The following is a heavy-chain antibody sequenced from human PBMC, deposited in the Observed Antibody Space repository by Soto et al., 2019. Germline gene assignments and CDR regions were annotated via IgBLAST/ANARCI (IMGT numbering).Heavy chain of an antibody. D-gene: IGHD1-26*01. V-gene: IGHV1-2*04. CDR3: ALATNDAFDI. Sequence: GASVKGSFKASGYTFTVYYMHWVRQAPGQGLEWMGWINPNSGGTNYAQKFQGWVTMTRDTSISTAYMELSRLRSDDTAVYYCALATNDAFDIWGQGTMVTVSS. CDR1: GYTFTVYY. CDR2: INPNSGGT. J-gene: IGHJ3*02.